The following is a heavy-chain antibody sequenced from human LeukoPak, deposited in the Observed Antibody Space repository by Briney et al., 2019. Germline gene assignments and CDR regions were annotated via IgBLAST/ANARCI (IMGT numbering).Heavy chain of an antibody. J-gene: IGHJ4*02. CDR3: SREGGFYRPLDY. CDR1: GGSVTSTNW. Sequence: SETLSLTCDVSGGSVTSTNWWTWFRQPPGKGLEWIGEVHLDGRTNYNPSLKSRLVMSADLPENHISLKLTSVTAADTAVYYCSREGGFYRPLDYSGQGTLVTVSS. CDR2: VHLDGRT. V-gene: IGHV4-4*02. D-gene: IGHD6-25*01.